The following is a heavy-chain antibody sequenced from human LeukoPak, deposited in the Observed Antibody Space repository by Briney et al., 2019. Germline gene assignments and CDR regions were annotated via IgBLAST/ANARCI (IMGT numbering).Heavy chain of an antibody. D-gene: IGHD2-2*01. CDR1: GYTFTGYH. J-gene: IGHJ4*02. Sequence: ASVTVSFTASGYTFTGYHMHWVRQAPGQGLEWMGRINPNSGDTNYAQKFQGRVTMTRDTSISTAYMELSRLRSDDTAVYYCARDYCSSTSCLFGYWGQGTLVTVSS. CDR2: INPNSGDT. CDR3: ARDYCSSTSCLFGY. V-gene: IGHV1-2*06.